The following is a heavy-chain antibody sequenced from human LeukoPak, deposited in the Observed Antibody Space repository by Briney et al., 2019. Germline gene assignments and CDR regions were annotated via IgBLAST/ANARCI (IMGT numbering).Heavy chain of an antibody. Sequence: SETLSLTCTVSGGSISSGGYYWSWIRQHPGKGLEWIGYIYYSGSTYYNPSLKSRVTISVDTSKNQFSLRLSSVTAADTAVYYCAREGYSSSSRWFDPWDQGTLVTVSS. CDR1: GGSISSGGYY. CDR3: AREGYSSSSRWFDP. V-gene: IGHV4-31*03. D-gene: IGHD6-6*01. J-gene: IGHJ5*02. CDR2: IYYSGST.